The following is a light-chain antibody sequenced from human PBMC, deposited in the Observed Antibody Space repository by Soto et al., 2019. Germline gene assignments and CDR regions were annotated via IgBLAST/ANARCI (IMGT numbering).Light chain of an antibody. CDR3: QSYDTGLGGSYV. Sequence: QSVLTQPPSVSGAPGQRVTISCTGSSSNIGAGYDVHWYQQRPGTAPRLLISDDINRPSGVPDRFSGSKSGTSASLAIAGLQADDEADYYCQSYDTGLGGSYVFGSGTKVTVL. CDR1: SSNIGAGYD. J-gene: IGLJ1*01. V-gene: IGLV1-40*01. CDR2: DDI.